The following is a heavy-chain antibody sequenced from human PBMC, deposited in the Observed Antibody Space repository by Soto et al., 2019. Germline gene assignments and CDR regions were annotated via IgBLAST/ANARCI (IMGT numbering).Heavy chain of an antibody. CDR2: MYPGDSDV. V-gene: IGHV5-51*01. Sequence: GESMKISCQVSGYKITTDGIAWVRQRPGKGLEWMGIMYPGDSDVKYSPSFEGQVTMSADNSINVAYLQWNSLKASDSAIYYCARSQALDYWGQGTRVTVSS. J-gene: IGHJ4*02. CDR1: GYKITTDG. CDR3: ARSQALDY.